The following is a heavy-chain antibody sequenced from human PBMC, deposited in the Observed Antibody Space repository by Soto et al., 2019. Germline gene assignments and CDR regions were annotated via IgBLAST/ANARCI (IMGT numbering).Heavy chain of an antibody. J-gene: IGHJ5*02. CDR1: GYTLTELS. V-gene: IGHV1-24*01. Sequence: ASVKVSCKVSGYTLTELSMHWVRQAPGKGLEWMGGFDPEDGETIYAQKFQGRVTMTEDTSTDTAYMELSSLRSEDTAVYYCATEMSGAARPGWFDPWGQGTMVTVYS. D-gene: IGHD6-6*01. CDR2: FDPEDGET. CDR3: ATEMSGAARPGWFDP.